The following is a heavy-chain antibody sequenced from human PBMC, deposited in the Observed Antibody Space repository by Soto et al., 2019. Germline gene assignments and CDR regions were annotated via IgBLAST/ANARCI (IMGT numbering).Heavy chain of an antibody. V-gene: IGHV1-69*13. Sequence: AAAVKVSCKACAGTFSSYSISWVRHANGQGLEWMRGIIPIYGTANYAQKFQGRVTITADESTSTAYMERSRLRSEDTAVYYCARDRYCFDYWGQGTLVTVSS. CDR2: IIPIYGTA. J-gene: IGHJ4*02. CDR3: ARDRYCFDY. CDR1: AGTFSSYS.